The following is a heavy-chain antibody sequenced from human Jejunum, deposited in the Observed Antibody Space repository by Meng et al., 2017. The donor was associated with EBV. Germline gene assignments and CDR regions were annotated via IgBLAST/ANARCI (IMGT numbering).Heavy chain of an antibody. Sequence: QFRRVQFGVEVKRPGASVKVSCKTSGYTFTRYGISWVRQAPGHGPEWMGWITVYNGNTNYAPRLQGRVTMTTDLSTSTAYMELRSLRSDDTAVYYCARDSSGYNANDKVSDYWGQGTLVTVSS. CDR2: ITVYNGNT. J-gene: IGHJ4*01. V-gene: IGHV1-18*01. D-gene: IGHD5-12*01. CDR1: GYTFTRYG. CDR3: ARDSSGYNANDKVSDY.